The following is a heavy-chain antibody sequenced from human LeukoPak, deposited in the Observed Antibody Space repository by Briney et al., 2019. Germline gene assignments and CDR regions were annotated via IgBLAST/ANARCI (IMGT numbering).Heavy chain of an antibody. Sequence: PSETLSLTCAVYGWSFGGYYWTWIRQPPGTGLEWIGEINHSGSTNYSPSLKSRVTISVDTSKNQFSLKLSSVTAADTAVYYCARGRKYTSGYRVTELGSGYSDYWGQGTLVTVSS. CDR2: INHSGST. D-gene: IGHD5-18*01. CDR3: ARGRKYTSGYRVTELGSGYSDY. CDR1: GWSFGGYY. J-gene: IGHJ4*02. V-gene: IGHV4-34*01.